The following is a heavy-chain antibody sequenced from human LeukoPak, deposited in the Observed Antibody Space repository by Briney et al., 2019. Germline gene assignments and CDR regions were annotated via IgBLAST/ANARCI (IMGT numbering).Heavy chain of an antibody. J-gene: IGHJ4*02. CDR1: GFTFSSYD. D-gene: IGHD6-19*01. CDR3: ARDSSGD. Sequence: GRSLRLSCAASGFTFSSYDMHWVRQAPGKGLEWVAVISYDGSNKYYADSVKGRFTISRDNSKNTLYLQMNSLRAEDTAVYYCARDSSGDWGQGTLVTVSS. V-gene: IGHV3-30*04. CDR2: ISYDGSNK.